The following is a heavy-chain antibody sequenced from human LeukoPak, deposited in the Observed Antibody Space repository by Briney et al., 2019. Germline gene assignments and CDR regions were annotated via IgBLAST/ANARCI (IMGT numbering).Heavy chain of an antibody. CDR1: GFTFSSYW. V-gene: IGHV3-7*01. D-gene: IGHD6-13*01. Sequence: GGSLGLSCAASGFTFSSYWMSWVRQAPGKGLEWVANIKQDGSDKNYVDSVKGRFTISRDNAKNSLYLQMNSLRAEDTAVYYCARDVGIAAADSSDYWGQGTLVTVSS. J-gene: IGHJ4*02. CDR3: ARDVGIAAADSSDY. CDR2: IKQDGSDK.